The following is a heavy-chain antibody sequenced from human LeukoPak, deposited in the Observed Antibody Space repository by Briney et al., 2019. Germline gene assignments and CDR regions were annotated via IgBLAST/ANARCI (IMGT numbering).Heavy chain of an antibody. CDR1: GTSHPDYH. CDR3: ARLQSGYDFGGYFYYYMDV. Sequence: PGTLSDTRGATGTSHPDYHWPSMRQPRGKRVEWIGDIDHILLPKYNSSLESRVTISGDTTKSHFSLNLSSVTAADTAVYYCARLQSGYDFGGYFYYYMDVWGKGTTVIVSS. CDR2: IDHILLP. J-gene: IGHJ6*03. D-gene: IGHD5-12*01. V-gene: IGHV4-34*01.